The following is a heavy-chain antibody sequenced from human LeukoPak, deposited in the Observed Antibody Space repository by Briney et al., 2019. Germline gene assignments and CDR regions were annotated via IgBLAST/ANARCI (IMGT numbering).Heavy chain of an antibody. J-gene: IGHJ4*02. D-gene: IGHD3-3*01. CDR3: ARDLWSGYDY. CDR1: GFTFSSYS. V-gene: IGHV3-48*01. CDR2: ISSSSTTI. Sequence: GGSLRLSCAASGFTFSSYSMNWVRQAPGKGLEWVSYISSSSTTIRYADSVKGRFTISRDNAKNSLYLQMNSLKAEDTAVYYCARDLWSGYDYWGQGTLVTVSS.